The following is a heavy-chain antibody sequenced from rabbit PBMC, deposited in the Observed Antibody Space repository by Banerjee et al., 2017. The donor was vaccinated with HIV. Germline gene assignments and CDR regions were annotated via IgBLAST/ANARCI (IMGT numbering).Heavy chain of an antibody. Sequence: QSLEESGGDLVKPGASLTLTCTASGFDFSSSYWICWVRQAPGKGLEWIACIYAGSSGSTYYASWAKGRFTISKTSSTTVTLQMTSLTAADTATYFCARRDGGSTSYGSFNLWGPGTLVTVS. CDR3: ARRDGGSTSYGSFNL. CDR1: GFDFSSSYW. CDR2: IYAGSSGST. V-gene: IGHV1S40*01. J-gene: IGHJ4*01. D-gene: IGHD8-1*01.